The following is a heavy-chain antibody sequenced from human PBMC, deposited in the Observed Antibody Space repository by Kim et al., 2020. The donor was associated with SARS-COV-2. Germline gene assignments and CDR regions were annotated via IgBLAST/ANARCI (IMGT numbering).Heavy chain of an antibody. J-gene: IGHJ4*02. D-gene: IGHD3-10*01. V-gene: IGHV4-59*01. Sequence: TLQRRVTRSEDTSKNQLSLNLSSVTAADTAVYYCARAFYYGSGTYPFDYWGQGTLVTVSS. CDR3: ARAFYYGSGTYPFDY.